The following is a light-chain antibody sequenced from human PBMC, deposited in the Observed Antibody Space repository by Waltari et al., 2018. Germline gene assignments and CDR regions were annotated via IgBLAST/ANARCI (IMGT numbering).Light chain of an antibody. V-gene: IGKV3-20*01. Sequence: IVLTQSPGTLSLSPGERATLSCRASQRVSSNYLAWYQHKPGHAPILVNYDASTRATGIPGRFSGRGSGTDFTLTISRLEPEDFAGYYCQQYGSSPRTFGQGTKVEIK. J-gene: IGKJ1*01. CDR3: QQYGSSPRT. CDR1: QRVSSNY. CDR2: DAS.